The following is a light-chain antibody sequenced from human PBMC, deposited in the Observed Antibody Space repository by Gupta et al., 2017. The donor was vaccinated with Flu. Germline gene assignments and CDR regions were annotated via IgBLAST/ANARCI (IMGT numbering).Light chain of an antibody. V-gene: IGLV2-23*01. CDR3: CSYAGSSAWV. Sequence: SALTQPASVSGSPGQSITISCTGTSSDVGSYNLVSWYQQHPGKAPKLMIYEGSERPAGVANRFSGSKSGNTASLTISGRQAEDEADYYCCSYAGSSAWVFGGGTTLTVL. CDR2: EGS. J-gene: IGLJ3*02. CDR1: SSDVGSYNL.